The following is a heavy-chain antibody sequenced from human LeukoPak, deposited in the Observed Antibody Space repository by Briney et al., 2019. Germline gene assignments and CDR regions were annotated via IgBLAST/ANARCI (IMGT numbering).Heavy chain of an antibody. V-gene: IGHV4-59*01. J-gene: IGHJ4*02. Sequence: SETLSLTCTVSSGSISGDYWSWIRQSPGKGLEWIAYIHSGGRASYNPSLKSRVTISVETSKNEFSLKVTSVNAADTAVYYCARDRPGGSSLDYWGQGILVTVSS. CDR1: SGSISGDY. D-gene: IGHD6-13*01. CDR3: ARDRPGGSSLDY. CDR2: IHSGGRA.